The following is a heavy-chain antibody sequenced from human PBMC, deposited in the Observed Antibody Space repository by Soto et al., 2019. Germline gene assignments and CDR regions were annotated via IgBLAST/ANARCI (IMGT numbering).Heavy chain of an antibody. V-gene: IGHV1-69*01. Sequence: QVQLVQSGAEVKKPGSSVKVSCKASGGAFGSYAINWVRQAAGQGLEWMGGIIPMFDTTNYAQRFQGRVTVTADESTSTVYLELTRLKSEDTAMYYCTRHRGYSSGYWGQDFWGQGTLVTVSS. CDR2: IIPMFDTT. CDR3: TRHRGYSSGYWGQDF. D-gene: IGHD5-12*01. J-gene: IGHJ4*02. CDR1: GGAFGSYA.